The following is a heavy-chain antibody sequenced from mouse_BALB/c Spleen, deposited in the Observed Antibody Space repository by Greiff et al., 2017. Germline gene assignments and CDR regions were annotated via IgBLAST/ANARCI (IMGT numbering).Heavy chain of an antibody. Sequence: SGPELVKPGALVKISCKASGYTFTSYDINWVKQRPGQGLEWIGWIYPGDGSTKYNEKFKGKATLTADKSSSTAYMQLSSLTSENSAVYFCARSGRHYAMDYWGQGTSVTVSS. CDR3: ARSGRHYAMDY. CDR1: GYTFTSYD. J-gene: IGHJ4*01. CDR2: IYPGDGST. D-gene: IGHD2-3*01. V-gene: IGHV1S33*01.